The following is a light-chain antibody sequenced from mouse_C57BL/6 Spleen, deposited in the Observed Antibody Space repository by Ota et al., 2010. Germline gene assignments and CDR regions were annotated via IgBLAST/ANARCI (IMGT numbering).Light chain of an antibody. CDR3: QHDYSSPPT. Sequence: VMTQTPNSCLYQLETGLLTCKASQSVSNDVAWYQQKPGQSPKLLIYYASNRYTGVPDRFTGSGYGTDFTFTITTVQAEDLAVYFCQHDYSSPPTFGAGTKLELK. V-gene: IGKV6-32*01. CDR1: QSVSND. J-gene: IGKJ5*01. CDR2: YAS.